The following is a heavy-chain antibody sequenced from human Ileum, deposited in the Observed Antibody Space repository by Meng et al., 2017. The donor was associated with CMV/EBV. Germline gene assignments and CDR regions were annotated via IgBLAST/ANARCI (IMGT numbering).Heavy chain of an antibody. CDR3: ARAGDYGMAV. J-gene: IGHJ6*02. CDR1: GGSIRSFY. D-gene: IGHD3-10*01. V-gene: IGHV4-59*01. Sequence: SCTVSGGSIRSFYWSWVRQPPGKGLEWIGYIYYSGTTIYNPSLKSRVTISVDTSKSQFSLRLSTVTAADTAVYYCARAGDYGMAVWGQGTTVTVSS. CDR2: IYYSGTT.